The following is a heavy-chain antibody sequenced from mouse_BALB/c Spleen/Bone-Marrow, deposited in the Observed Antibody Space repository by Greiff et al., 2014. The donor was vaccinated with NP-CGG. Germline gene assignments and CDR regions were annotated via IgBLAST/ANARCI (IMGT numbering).Heavy chain of an antibody. Sequence: VQLKESGPDLVKPSQSLSLTCTVPGYSITSGYSWHWIRQFPGNKLEWMGYIHYSGTTNYNPSLKSRISITRDTSKNQFFRQLNSVTSDDTTTYYCARQNDGYLYYAMDYWGQGTSVTVSS. CDR2: IHYSGTT. D-gene: IGHD2-3*01. CDR3: ARQNDGYLYYAMDY. CDR1: GYSITSGYS. V-gene: IGHV3-1*02. J-gene: IGHJ4*01.